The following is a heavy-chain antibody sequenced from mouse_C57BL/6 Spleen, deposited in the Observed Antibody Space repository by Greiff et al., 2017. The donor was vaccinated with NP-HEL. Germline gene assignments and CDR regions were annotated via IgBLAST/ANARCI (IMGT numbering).Heavy chain of an antibody. CDR2: LRRKSSNYAT. V-gene: IGHV10-3*01. Sequence: EVKLVESGGGLVQPKGSLKLSCAASGFTFNTYAMHWVRQAPGKGLEWVARLRRKSSNYATYYADSVKDRFTISRDASQSMLYLQMNHLNAEDTAMYYCVRYKIYYGSLFAYWGQGTLVTVSA. D-gene: IGHD1-1*01. CDR3: VRYKIYYGSLFAY. CDR1: GFTFNTYA. J-gene: IGHJ3*01.